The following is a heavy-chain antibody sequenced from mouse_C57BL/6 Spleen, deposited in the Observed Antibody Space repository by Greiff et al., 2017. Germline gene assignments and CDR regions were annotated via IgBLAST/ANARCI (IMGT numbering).Heavy chain of an antibody. CDR1: GFTFSDYY. V-gene: IGHV5-12*01. CDR2: ISNGGGST. J-gene: IGHJ3*01. Sequence: EVMLVESGGGLVQPGGSLKLSCAASGFTFSDYYMYWVRQTPEKRLEWVAYISNGGGSTYYPDTVKGRFTISRDNAKNTLYLQMSRLKSEDTAMYYCARQEYGSPFAYWGQGTLVTVSA. D-gene: IGHD1-1*01. CDR3: ARQEYGSPFAY.